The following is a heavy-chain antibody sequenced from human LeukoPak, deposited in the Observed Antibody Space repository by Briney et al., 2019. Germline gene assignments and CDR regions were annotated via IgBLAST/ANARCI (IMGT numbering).Heavy chain of an antibody. Sequence: GGSLRLSCAASGFTFSDYYMSWIRQAPGKGLEWISSISSSSRYTNYADSVKGRFTISRDNAKNSLYLQMNSLRAEDTAVYYCAKDRAPPKHAFDIWGQGTMVTVSS. V-gene: IGHV3-11*05. CDR3: AKDRAPPKHAFDI. J-gene: IGHJ3*02. CDR2: ISSSSRYT. CDR1: GFTFSDYY.